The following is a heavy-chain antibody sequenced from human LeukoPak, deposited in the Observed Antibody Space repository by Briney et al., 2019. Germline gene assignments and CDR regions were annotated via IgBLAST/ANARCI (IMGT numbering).Heavy chain of an antibody. J-gene: IGHJ5*02. CDR2: IYHTGTT. CDR3: ARQECNGGSCYSRAIWFDP. Sequence: PSETLSLTCDVSGGSISSTSYYWGWIRQPPGKGLEWIGSIYHTGTTYYSPSLKSRVTISVHTSKNQFSLKLSSVTAADTAVYYCARQECNGGSCYSRAIWFDPWAREPLSPSPQ. D-gene: IGHD2-15*01. CDR1: GGSISSTSYY. V-gene: IGHV4-39*01.